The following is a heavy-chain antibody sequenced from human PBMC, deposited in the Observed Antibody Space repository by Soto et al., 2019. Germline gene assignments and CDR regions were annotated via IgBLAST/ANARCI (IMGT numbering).Heavy chain of an antibody. CDR2: INSDGSST. D-gene: IGHD6-19*01. CDR3: ARASASSGCLPEH. Sequence: HPGGSLRLSCAASGFTLSSYWMHWVRQAPGKGLVWVSRINSDGSSTSYADSVKGRFTISRDNAKNTLYLQMNSLRAEDTAVHYCARASASSGCLPEHWGEGKLVTVPS. CDR1: GFTLSSYW. V-gene: IGHV3-74*01. J-gene: IGHJ4*02.